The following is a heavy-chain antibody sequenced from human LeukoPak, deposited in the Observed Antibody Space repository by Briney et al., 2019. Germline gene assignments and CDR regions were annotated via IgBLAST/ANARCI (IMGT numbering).Heavy chain of an antibody. V-gene: IGHV4-59*01. Sequence: PSETLSLTCTVSGGSISSYYWSWIWQPPGKGLEWIGYIYYSGSTNYNPSLKSRVTISVDTSKNQFSLKLSSVTAADTAVYYCARGDSGYDWVDYWGQGTLVTVSS. CDR2: IYYSGST. J-gene: IGHJ4*02. D-gene: IGHD5-12*01. CDR1: GGSISSYY. CDR3: ARGDSGYDWVDY.